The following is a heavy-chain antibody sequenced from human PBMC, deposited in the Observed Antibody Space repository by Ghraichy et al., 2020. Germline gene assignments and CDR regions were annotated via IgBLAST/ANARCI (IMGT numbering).Heavy chain of an antibody. CDR2: IYPGDSDT. CDR3: ARRYCSSTSCYLWEYYFDY. Sequence: GGSLRLSCKGSGYSFTSYWIGWVRQMPGKGLEWMGIIYPGDSDTRYSPSFQGQVTISADKSISTAYLQWSSLKASDTAMYYCARRYCSSTSCYLWEYYFDYWGQGTLVTVSS. D-gene: IGHD2-2*01. CDR1: GYSFTSYW. V-gene: IGHV5-51*01. J-gene: IGHJ4*02.